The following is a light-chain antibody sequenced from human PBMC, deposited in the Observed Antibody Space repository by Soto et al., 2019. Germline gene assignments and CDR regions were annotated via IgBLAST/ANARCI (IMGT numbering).Light chain of an antibody. CDR2: EGT. V-gene: IGLV2-23*01. CDR1: SSDFGTYNL. CDR3: CSHAGSSSWV. Sequence: QSALTQPASVSGSPGQSITISCTGKSSDFGTYNLASWYQQYPGKAPKLIIYEGTKRPPGVSDRFSGSESGNTASLTISGLQTEDEADYYCCSHAGSSSWVFGGGTKLTVL. J-gene: IGLJ3*02.